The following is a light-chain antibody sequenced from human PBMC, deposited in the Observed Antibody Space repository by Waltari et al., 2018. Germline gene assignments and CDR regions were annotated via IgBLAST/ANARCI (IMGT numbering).Light chain of an antibody. CDR3: ATWDESLNGVV. V-gene: IGLV1-47*01. Sequence: QSVLTQPPSASGNPGQTVTISCSGGNSNIGSNSVDWYQQFPGTAPKLLIYGRNRRPSGVPDRFSGSKAGTSAALTISGLRSEDEADYYCATWDESLNGVVIGGGTKLSVL. CDR2: GRN. CDR1: NSNIGSNS. J-gene: IGLJ3*02.